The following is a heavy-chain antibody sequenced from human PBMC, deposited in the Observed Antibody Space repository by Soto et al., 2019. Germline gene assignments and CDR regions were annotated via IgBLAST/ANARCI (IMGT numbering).Heavy chain of an antibody. V-gene: IGHV1-24*01. CDR2: FDPEDGET. Sequence: GASVKVSCKVSGYTLTELSMHWVRQAPGKGLEWMGGFDPEDGETIYAQKFQGRVTMTEDTSTDTAYMELSSLRSEDTAVYYCATASMVRGSRDYWGQGTLVTVSS. J-gene: IGHJ4*02. CDR3: ATASMVRGSRDY. D-gene: IGHD3-10*01. CDR1: GYTLTELS.